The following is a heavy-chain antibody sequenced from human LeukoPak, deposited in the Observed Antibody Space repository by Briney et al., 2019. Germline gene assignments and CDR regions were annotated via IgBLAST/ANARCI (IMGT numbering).Heavy chain of an antibody. CDR1: GGTFSSYA. CDR2: IIPIFGTA. CDR3: ARAPSPYDISTVYPPNYYYYYMDV. Sequence: GAAVKVSCKPSGGTFSSYAISWVRQAPAQGLEWMGGIIPIFGTANYAQKFQGRVTITADKSTSTAYMELSSLRSEDTAVYYCARAPSPYDISTVYPPNYYYYYMDVWGKGTTVTVSS. J-gene: IGHJ6*03. V-gene: IGHV1-69*06. D-gene: IGHD3-9*01.